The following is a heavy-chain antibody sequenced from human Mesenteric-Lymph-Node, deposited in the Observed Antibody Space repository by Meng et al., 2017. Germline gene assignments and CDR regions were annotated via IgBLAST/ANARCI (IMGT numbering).Heavy chain of an antibody. CDR2: ISSSSSYI. CDR3: ARDSRPSNYYDSSGYYPAEYFQH. Sequence: AASGFTFSNAWMSWVRQAPGKGLEWVSSISSSSSYIYYADSVKGRFTISRDNAKNSLYLQMNSLRAEDTAVYYCARDSRPSNYYDSSGYYPAEYFQHWGQGTLVTVSS. CDR1: GFTFSNAW. V-gene: IGHV3-21*01. D-gene: IGHD3-22*01. J-gene: IGHJ1*01.